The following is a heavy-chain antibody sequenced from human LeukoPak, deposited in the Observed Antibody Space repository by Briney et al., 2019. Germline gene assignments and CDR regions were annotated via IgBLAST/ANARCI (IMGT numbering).Heavy chain of an antibody. CDR2: IYYSGST. Sequence: SETLSLTCTVSGGSIRSYYWSWIRQPPGKGLEWIGYIYYSGSTNYNPSLKSRVTISVDTSKNQFSLKLSSVTAADTAVYYCARESTIFGVAPGAFDIWGQGTMVTVSS. CDR1: GGSIRSYY. J-gene: IGHJ3*02. CDR3: ARESTIFGVAPGAFDI. D-gene: IGHD3-3*01. V-gene: IGHV4-59*01.